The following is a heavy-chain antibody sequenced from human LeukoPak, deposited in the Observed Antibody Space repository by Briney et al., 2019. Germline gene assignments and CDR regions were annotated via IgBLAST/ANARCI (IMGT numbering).Heavy chain of an antibody. D-gene: IGHD5-24*01. Sequence: SETLSLTCTVSGGSISSGSYYWSWIRQPAGKGLEWIGRIYTSGSTNYNPSLKSRVTMSVDTSKNQFSLKLSSVTAADTTVYYCSGASGIDGDGYFDYWGQGTLVTVSS. CDR3: SGASGIDGDGYFDY. V-gene: IGHV4-61*02. CDR1: GGSISSGSYY. CDR2: IYTSGST. J-gene: IGHJ4*02.